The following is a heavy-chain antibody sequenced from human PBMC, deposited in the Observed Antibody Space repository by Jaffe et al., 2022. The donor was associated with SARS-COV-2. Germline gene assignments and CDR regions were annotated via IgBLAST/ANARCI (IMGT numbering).Heavy chain of an antibody. Sequence: QVQLVESGGGVVQPGRSLRLSCAASGFTFSSYGMHWVRQATGKGLEWVAAVSFDGSNQYYADSVKGRFTVSRDNFMNTMFLQMDSPRDDDTAVYYCAKEDAALDRDLYWYFDLWGRGTLVTVSP. D-gene: IGHD5-18*01. V-gene: IGHV3-30*18. CDR2: VSFDGSNQ. CDR1: GFTFSSYG. J-gene: IGHJ2*01. CDR3: AKEDAALDRDLYWYFDL.